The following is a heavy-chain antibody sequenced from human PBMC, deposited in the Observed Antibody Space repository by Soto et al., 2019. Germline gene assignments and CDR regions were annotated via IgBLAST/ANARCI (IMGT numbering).Heavy chain of an antibody. Sequence: PAETLSLTCTVSGVSVSSGSNYWSWIRQPPGKGLEWIGYISYSGSTNYNPSLNSRVTISVDTSKNQFSLKLSSVTAADTAVYYCTTDFLPDGGNHLKVHWGQGTLVTVSS. CDR3: TTDFLPDGGNHLKVH. D-gene: IGHD1-26*01. CDR1: GVSVSSGSNY. J-gene: IGHJ4*02. CDR2: ISYSGST. V-gene: IGHV4-61*01.